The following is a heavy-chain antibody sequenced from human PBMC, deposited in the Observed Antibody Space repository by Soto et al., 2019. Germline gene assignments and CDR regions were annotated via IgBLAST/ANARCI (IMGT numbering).Heavy chain of an antibody. CDR1: GGTFSSYA. Sequence: QVQLVQSGAEVKKPGSSVKVSCKASGGTFSSYAISWVRQAPGQGLEWMGGIIPIFGTANYAQKFQGRVTISADKSTCTAYRELSSLRSEDTAVYYCACNGRGGQLTNDYWGQGTLVTVSS. CDR2: IIPIFGTA. V-gene: IGHV1-69*06. CDR3: ACNGRGGQLTNDY. D-gene: IGHD1-1*01. J-gene: IGHJ4*02.